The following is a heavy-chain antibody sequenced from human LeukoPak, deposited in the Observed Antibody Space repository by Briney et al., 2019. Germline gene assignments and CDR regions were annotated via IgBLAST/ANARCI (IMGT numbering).Heavy chain of an antibody. J-gene: IGHJ4*02. Sequence: PGGSLRLSCAASGFTFSNAWMSWFRQAPGKGLEWVGFIRSKAYGGTTEYAASVKGRFTISRDDSKSIAYLQMNSLKTEDTAVYYCTAARYYYDSSGYYPYYFDYWGQGTLVTVSS. CDR3: TAARYYYDSSGYYPYYFDY. D-gene: IGHD3-22*01. CDR2: IRSKAYGGTT. CDR1: GFTFSNAW. V-gene: IGHV3-49*03.